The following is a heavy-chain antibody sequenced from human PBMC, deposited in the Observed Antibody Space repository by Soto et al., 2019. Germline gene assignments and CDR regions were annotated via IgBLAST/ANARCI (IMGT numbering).Heavy chain of an antibody. D-gene: IGHD1-1*01. Sequence: SETLSLTCAVYGGSFSGYYWSWIRQPPGKGLEWIGEINHSGSTNYNPSLKSRVTISVDTSKNQFSLKLSSVTAADTAVYYCARGRELERLRAFDIWGQGTMVTVSS. V-gene: IGHV4-34*01. J-gene: IGHJ3*02. CDR3: ARGRELERLRAFDI. CDR1: GGSFSGYY. CDR2: INHSGST.